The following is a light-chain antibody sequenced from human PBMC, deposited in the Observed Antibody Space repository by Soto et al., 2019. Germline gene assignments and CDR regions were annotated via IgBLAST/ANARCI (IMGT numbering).Light chain of an antibody. J-gene: IGLJ3*02. CDR1: TSDLGDYKY. CDR3: SLYTISRV. V-gene: IGLV2-14*01. CDR2: EVT. Sequence: QPASVSGSPGQSITISCTGTTSDLGDYKYISWYQQHPGKVPKLIIYEVTNRPSGVSNRFSGSKSGNTASLTISGLQAEDEADYYCSLYTISRVFGGGTKLTVL.